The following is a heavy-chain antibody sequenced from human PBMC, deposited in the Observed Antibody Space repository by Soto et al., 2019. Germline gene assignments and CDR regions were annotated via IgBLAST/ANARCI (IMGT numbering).Heavy chain of an antibody. V-gene: IGHV3-23*01. CDR2: ISGSGGST. D-gene: IGHD3-10*01. CDR1: GFTFSSYA. Sequence: WWSLRLSCAASGFTFSSYAMSWFRQAPGKGLEWVSAISGSGGSTYYADSVKGRFTISRDNSKNTLYLQMNSLRAEDTAVYYCAKALPSHITMVRGVITTGYYGMDVWGQGTTVTVSS. CDR3: AKALPSHITMVRGVITTGYYGMDV. J-gene: IGHJ6*02.